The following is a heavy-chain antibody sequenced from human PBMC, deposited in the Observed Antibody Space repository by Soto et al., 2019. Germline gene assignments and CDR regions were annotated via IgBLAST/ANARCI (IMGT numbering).Heavy chain of an antibody. D-gene: IGHD2-2*01. CDR3: ARVACGVVVRRPGEFDP. Sequence: QVQLVQSGAEVKKPGSSVKVSCKASGGTFSSYAISWVRQAPGQGLEWMGGIIPIFGTANYAQKFQGRVTITGEKSMSTAYMELSSLRSEERAVYYCARVACGVVVRRPGEFDPWGQGTLVTVSS. CDR2: IIPIFGTA. V-gene: IGHV1-69*06. CDR1: GGTFSSYA. J-gene: IGHJ5*02.